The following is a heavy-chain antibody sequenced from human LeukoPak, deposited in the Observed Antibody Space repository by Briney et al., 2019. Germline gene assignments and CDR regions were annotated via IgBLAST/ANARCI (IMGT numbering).Heavy chain of an antibody. V-gene: IGHV5-51*01. Sequence: HGESLKISCKGSGYSFASYWIGWVRQMPGKGLEWMGIIYPGDSDTRYSPSFQGQVTISADKSISTAYLQWSSLKASDTAMYYCARLDGYSGYENNWFDPWGQGTLVTVSS. CDR2: IYPGDSDT. CDR3: ARLDGYSGYENNWFDP. CDR1: GYSFASYW. J-gene: IGHJ5*02. D-gene: IGHD5-12*01.